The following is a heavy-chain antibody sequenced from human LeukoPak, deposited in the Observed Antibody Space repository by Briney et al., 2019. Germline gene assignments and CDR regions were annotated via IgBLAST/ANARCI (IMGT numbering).Heavy chain of an antibody. V-gene: IGHV4-30-4*01. Sequence: NPSETLSLTCTVSGGSISSGDYYWSWIRQPPGKGLEWIGYIYCSGSTYYNPSLKSRVTISVDTSKNQFSLKLSSVTAADTAVYYCAISTSCCLNGMDVWGKGTTVTVSS. J-gene: IGHJ6*04. D-gene: IGHD2-2*01. CDR2: IYCSGST. CDR1: GGSISSGDYY. CDR3: AISTSCCLNGMDV.